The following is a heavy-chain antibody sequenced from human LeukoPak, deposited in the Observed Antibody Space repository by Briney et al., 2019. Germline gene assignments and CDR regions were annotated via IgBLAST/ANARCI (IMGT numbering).Heavy chain of an antibody. CDR3: ARVWELRYFDY. V-gene: IGHV3-21*01. CDR2: ISSSSSYI. D-gene: IGHD1-26*01. CDR1: GFTFSSYS. Sequence: GGSLRLSCAASGFTFSSYSMNWVRQAPGKGLEWVSSISSSSSYIYYADSVKGRFTISRDNAKNSLYLQMNGLRAEDTAVYYCARVWELRYFDYWGQGTLVTVSS. J-gene: IGHJ4*02.